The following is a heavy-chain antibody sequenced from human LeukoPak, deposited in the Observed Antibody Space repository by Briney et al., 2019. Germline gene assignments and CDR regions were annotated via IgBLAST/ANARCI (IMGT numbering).Heavy chain of an antibody. CDR2: IKPNSGGT. CDR1: RYTFTGYY. D-gene: IGHD1-26*01. Sequence: VASVRVSCKASRYTFTGYYMQWVRQAPGQGLEWMGWIKPNSGGTNYAQKFQGRVTMTRDTSISTAYMELSRLRSDDTAVYYCARDSSVVGATGPLDYWGQGTLVTVSS. CDR3: ARDSSVVGATGPLDY. V-gene: IGHV1-2*02. J-gene: IGHJ4*02.